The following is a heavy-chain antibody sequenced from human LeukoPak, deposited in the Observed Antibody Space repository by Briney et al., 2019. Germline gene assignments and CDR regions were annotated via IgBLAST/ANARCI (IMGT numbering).Heavy chain of an antibody. D-gene: IGHD7-27*01. Sequence: SETLSLTCTVSGGSISGYYWSWIRQPPGKGLEWIGYIYTSGSTNYNPSLKSRVTISVDASKNQFSLKLSSVTAADTAVYYCARLWGSDAFDIWGQGTMVTVSS. CDR3: ARLWGSDAFDI. CDR1: GGSISGYY. V-gene: IGHV4-4*09. CDR2: IYTSGST. J-gene: IGHJ3*02.